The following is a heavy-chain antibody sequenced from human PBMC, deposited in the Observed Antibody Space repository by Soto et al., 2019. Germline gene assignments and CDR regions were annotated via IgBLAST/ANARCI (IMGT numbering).Heavy chain of an antibody. V-gene: IGHV3-23*01. D-gene: IGHD3-22*01. CDR3: ASNYSSGGDWDFDL. CDR1: GFSLSDYV. Sequence: EVQLLESGGGLVQPGGSLRLSCEASGFSLSDYVMSWVRQAPGKGLEWVSAISGIVSNIFYTDSVKGRFTLSRDSSKNTLYLEMNSLRVEDTAVYYCASNYSSGGDWDFDLWGRGTQVTVSS. CDR2: ISGIVSNI. J-gene: IGHJ2*01.